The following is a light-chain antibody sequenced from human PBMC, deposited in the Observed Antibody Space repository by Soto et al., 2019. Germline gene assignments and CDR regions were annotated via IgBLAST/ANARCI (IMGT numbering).Light chain of an antibody. Sequence: EIVLTQSPATLSLSPEERATLSCRASQSVSSYLAWYQQKPGQAPRLLIYDASNRATGIPARFSGSGSGTDFTLTISSLEPEDFAVYYCQQRSNWPRTFSQGTKVDIK. J-gene: IGKJ1*01. CDR1: QSVSSY. CDR3: QQRSNWPRT. V-gene: IGKV3-11*01. CDR2: DAS.